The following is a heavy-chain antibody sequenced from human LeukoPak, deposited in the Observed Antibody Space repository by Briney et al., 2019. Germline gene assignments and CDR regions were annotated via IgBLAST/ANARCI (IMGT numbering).Heavy chain of an antibody. CDR2: ISGSGGST. J-gene: IGHJ4*02. Sequence: GGSLRLSWAASGFTFSSYAMSWVRQAPGKGLEWVSAISGSGGSTYYADSVKGRFTISRDNSKNTLYLQMNSLRAEDTAVYYCAKDQGSIVGATSSYWGQGTLVTVSS. CDR1: GFTFSSYA. D-gene: IGHD1-26*01. V-gene: IGHV3-23*01. CDR3: AKDQGSIVGATSSY.